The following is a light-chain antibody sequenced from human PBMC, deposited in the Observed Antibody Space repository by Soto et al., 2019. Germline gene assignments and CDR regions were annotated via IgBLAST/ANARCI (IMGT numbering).Light chain of an antibody. CDR1: QSISSW. Sequence: DIQMTQSPSTLSASVGDRVTITCRASQSISSWLAWYQQKPGKAPKLPTYAASSLESGVPSRFSGSGSGTEFTLTISSLQPDDFATYYCQQYNSYSRYTFGQGTKLEIK. V-gene: IGKV1-5*01. J-gene: IGKJ2*01. CDR3: QQYNSYSRYT. CDR2: AAS.